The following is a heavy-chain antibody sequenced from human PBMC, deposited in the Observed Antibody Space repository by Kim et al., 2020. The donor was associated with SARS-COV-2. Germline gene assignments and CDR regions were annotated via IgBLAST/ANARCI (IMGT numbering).Heavy chain of an antibody. CDR1: GFTFSSYG. D-gene: IGHD5-18*01. Sequence: GGSLRLSCAASGFTFSSYGMHWVRQAPGKGLEWVAVISYDGSNKYYADSVKGRFTISRDNSKNTLYLQMNSLRAEDTAVYYCAKENTAMALDYWGQGTLVTVSS. V-gene: IGHV3-30*18. J-gene: IGHJ4*02. CDR2: ISYDGSNK. CDR3: AKENTAMALDY.